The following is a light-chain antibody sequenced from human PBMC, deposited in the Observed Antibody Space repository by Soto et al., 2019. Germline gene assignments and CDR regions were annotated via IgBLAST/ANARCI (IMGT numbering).Light chain of an antibody. CDR1: SSDVGSYNL. CDR3: CSYAGSSTLYVV. Sequence: QSVLTQPASVSGSPGQSITISCTGTSSDVGSYNLVSWYQQHPGKAPKLMIYEGSKRRSGVCNRFSGSKSGNTASLTISGLQAEDEADYYCCSYAGSSTLYVVFGGGTQLTVL. V-gene: IGLV2-23*03. CDR2: EGS. J-gene: IGLJ2*01.